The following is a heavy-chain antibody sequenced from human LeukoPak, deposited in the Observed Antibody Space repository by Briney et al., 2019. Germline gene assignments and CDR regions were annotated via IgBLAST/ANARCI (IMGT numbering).Heavy chain of an antibody. Sequence: ASVKVSCKASGYTFTSHDINWVRQATGQGLEWMGWMNPNSGNTGYAQRFQGGVTMTKSTSLSTVYMELSSLRSEDTAIYYCARGRGSNYENYFDHWGHGTRVTVSS. V-gene: IGHV1-8*01. CDR1: GYTFTSHD. D-gene: IGHD3-16*01. CDR3: ARGRGSNYENYFDH. CDR2: MNPNSGNT. J-gene: IGHJ4*01.